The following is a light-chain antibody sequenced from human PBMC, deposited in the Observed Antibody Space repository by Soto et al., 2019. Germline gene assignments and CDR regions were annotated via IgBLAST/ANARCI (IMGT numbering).Light chain of an antibody. V-gene: IGLV2-8*01. Sequence: QSALTQPPSASGSPGQSVTISCTGTSSDVGGYNCVSWYQQHSGKAPNLMIYEVSKRPSGVPDRFSGSKSGNTASLTVSGLQAEDEADYYCSSYAGSNNFVVFGGGTKLTVL. CDR2: EVS. CDR3: SSYAGSNNFVV. CDR1: SSDVGGYNC. J-gene: IGLJ2*01.